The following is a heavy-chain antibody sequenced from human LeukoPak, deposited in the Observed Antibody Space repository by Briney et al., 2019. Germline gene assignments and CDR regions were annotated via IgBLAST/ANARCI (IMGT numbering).Heavy chain of an antibody. CDR2: ISGSGGST. Sequence: PGGSLRLSCVASGFTFSSYGMSWVRQAPGKGLEWVSAISGSGGSTYYADSVKGRFTISRDNSKNTLYLQMNSLKTEDTAVYYCTTGFHYDSSGYRDYWGQGTLVTVSS. CDR1: GFTFSSYG. J-gene: IGHJ4*02. D-gene: IGHD3-22*01. V-gene: IGHV3-23*01. CDR3: TTGFHYDSSGYRDY.